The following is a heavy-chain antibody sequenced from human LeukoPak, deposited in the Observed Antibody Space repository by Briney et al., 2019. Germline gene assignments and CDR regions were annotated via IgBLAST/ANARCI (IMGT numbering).Heavy chain of an antibody. Sequence: SETLSLTCTVSGGSISSYYWSWIRQPPGKGLEWIGYIYYSGSTNYNPSLTSRVTISVDTSKNQFSLKLSSVTAADTAVYYCARRAAYDFWSDIWGQGTMVTVSS. CDR2: IYYSGST. D-gene: IGHD3-3*01. CDR1: GGSISSYY. V-gene: IGHV4-59*08. J-gene: IGHJ3*02. CDR3: ARRAAYDFWSDI.